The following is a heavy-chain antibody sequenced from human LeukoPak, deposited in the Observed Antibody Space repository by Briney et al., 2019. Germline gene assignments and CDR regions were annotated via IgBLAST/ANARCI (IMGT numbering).Heavy chain of an antibody. D-gene: IGHD3-9*01. J-gene: IGHJ4*02. CDR3: ATDVRYFDPRIFDY. V-gene: IGHV1-46*01. CDR2: INPTGGST. CDR1: GYTFTSYH. Sequence: ASVKVSCKASGYTFTSYHMHWVRQAPGQGLEWLGLINPTGGSTTYAQKFQGRITMTRDMSTSTAYMELSSLRSEDTAVYYCATDVRYFDPRIFDYWGQGTLVTVSS.